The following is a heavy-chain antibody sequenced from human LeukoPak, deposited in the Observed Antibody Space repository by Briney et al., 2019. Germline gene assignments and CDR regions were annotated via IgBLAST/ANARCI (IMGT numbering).Heavy chain of an antibody. CDR2: ISGSGGST. CDR3: AKDQGYYGSGSPFDY. CDR1: GFTFSSYA. D-gene: IGHD3-10*01. Sequence: GGSLILSCTASGFTFSSYAMSWVRQAPGKGLEWVSAISGSGGSTYYADSVKGRFTISRDNSKNTLYLQMNSLRAEDTAVYYCAKDQGYYGSGSPFDYWGQGTLVTVSS. J-gene: IGHJ4*02. V-gene: IGHV3-23*01.